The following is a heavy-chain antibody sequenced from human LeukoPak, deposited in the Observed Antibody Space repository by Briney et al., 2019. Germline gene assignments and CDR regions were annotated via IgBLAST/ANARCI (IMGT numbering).Heavy chain of an antibody. J-gene: IGHJ4*02. CDR2: ISGSGGST. D-gene: IGHD6-19*01. V-gene: IGHV3-23*01. CDR1: GFTFSSYA. Sequence: GGSLRLSCAASGFTFSSYAMSWVRQAPGKGLEWVSAISGSGGSTYYADSVKGRFTISRDDSKNTLYLQMNSLRAEDTAVYYCAKVPRTYSSGWYYFDYWGQGTLVTVSS. CDR3: AKVPRTYSSGWYYFDY.